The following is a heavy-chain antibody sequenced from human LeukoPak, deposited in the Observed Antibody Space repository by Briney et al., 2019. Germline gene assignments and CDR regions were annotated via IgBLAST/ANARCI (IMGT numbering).Heavy chain of an antibody. D-gene: IGHD2-2*01. V-gene: IGHV3-23*01. Sequence: PGGSLRLSCVASGFTFSKFAVSWVRQAPGKGLEWVSSISASGGKTYDADSVKGRFTISRDNSKNTFYLDMNSLRADDTAVYYCAKTFGTIDPFEYWGQGTLVTVSS. CDR2: ISASGGKT. CDR3: AKTFGTIDPFEY. J-gene: IGHJ4*02. CDR1: GFTFSKFA.